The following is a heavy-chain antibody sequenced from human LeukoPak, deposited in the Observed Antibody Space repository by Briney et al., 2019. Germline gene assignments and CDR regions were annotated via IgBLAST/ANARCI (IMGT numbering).Heavy chain of an antibody. CDR3: ATEHSSGWYFDY. CDR2: INWSSGSI. CDR1: GFTFDDYA. V-gene: IGHV3-9*01. J-gene: IGHJ4*02. Sequence: GGSLRLSCAASGFTFDDYAMHWVWQAPGKGLEWVSGINWSSGSIGYADSVKGRFTISRDNAKNSLYLQMNSLRAEDTALYYCATEHSSGWYFDYWGQGTLVTVSS. D-gene: IGHD6-19*01.